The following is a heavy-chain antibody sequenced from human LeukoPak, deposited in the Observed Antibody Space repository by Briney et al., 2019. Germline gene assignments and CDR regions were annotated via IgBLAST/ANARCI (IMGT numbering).Heavy chain of an antibody. CDR2: MFHSGST. CDR1: GVSISSSNW. D-gene: IGHD2-15*01. Sequence: PSETLSLTRAVSGVSISSSNWWSWVRQPPGKGLEWIGEMFHSGSTDYNPSLESRVTVSVDKSKNQFSLKVSTVTAADTAVYYCARSDCSGGSCYRAYFDFWGLGTLVTVSS. J-gene: IGHJ4*02. V-gene: IGHV4-4*02. CDR3: ARSDCSGGSCYRAYFDF.